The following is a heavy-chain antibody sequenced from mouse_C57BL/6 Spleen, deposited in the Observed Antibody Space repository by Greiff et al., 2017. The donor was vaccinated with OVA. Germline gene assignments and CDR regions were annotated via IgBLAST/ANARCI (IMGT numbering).Heavy chain of an antibody. CDR3: AGLRLREDYAMDY. D-gene: IGHD3-2*02. CDR2: IYPGSGNT. Sequence: QVQLQQSGAELVRPGASVKLSCKASGYTFTDYYINWVKQRPGQGLEWIARIYPGSGNTYYNEKFKGKATLTAEKSSSTAYMQLSSLTSEDSAVYFCAGLRLREDYAMDYWGQGTSVTVSS. CDR1: GYTFTDYY. V-gene: IGHV1-76*01. J-gene: IGHJ4*01.